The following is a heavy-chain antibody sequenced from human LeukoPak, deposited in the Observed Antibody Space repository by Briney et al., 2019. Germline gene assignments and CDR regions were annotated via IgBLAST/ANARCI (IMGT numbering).Heavy chain of an antibody. J-gene: IGHJ4*02. V-gene: IGHV4-38-2*02. CDR1: GYSISSGYY. CDR3: ASHIEGYCSGGSCYGSFDY. D-gene: IGHD2-15*01. Sequence: SETLSLTCIVSGYSISSGYYWGWIRQPPGKGLERIGSIYHSGSTYYNPSLKSRVTISVDTSKNQFSLKLSSVTAADTAVYYCASHIEGYCSGGSCYGSFDYWGQGTLVTVSS. CDR2: IYHSGST.